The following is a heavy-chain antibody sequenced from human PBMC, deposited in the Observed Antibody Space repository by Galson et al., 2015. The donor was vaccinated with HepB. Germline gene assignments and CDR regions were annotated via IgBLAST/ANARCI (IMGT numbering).Heavy chain of an antibody. D-gene: IGHD3-10*02. CDR1: GGSFSGYY. CDR3: ARSRQGTLLLWSGRIDY. CDR2: INHSGST. V-gene: IGHV4-34*01. J-gene: IGHJ4*02. Sequence: SETLSLTCAVYGGSFSGYYWSWIRQPPGKGLEWIGEINHSGSTNYNPSLKGRVTISVDTSKNQFSLKLSSVTAADTAVYYCARSRQGTLLLWSGRIDYWGQGTLVTVSS.